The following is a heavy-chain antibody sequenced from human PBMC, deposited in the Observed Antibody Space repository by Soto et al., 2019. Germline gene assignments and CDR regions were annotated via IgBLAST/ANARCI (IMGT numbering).Heavy chain of an antibody. Sequence: QLQLQESGSGLVKPSQTLSLTCAVSGGSISSGGYSWSWIRQPPGKGLEWIGYIYHSGSTYYNPSLTSRVTISVDRSKNQCSLKLSSVTAADTAVYYCARAWLPMVRGVIAWYFDLWGRGTLVTVSS. CDR3: ARAWLPMVRGVIAWYFDL. CDR1: GGSISSGGYS. CDR2: IYHSGST. V-gene: IGHV4-30-2*01. D-gene: IGHD3-10*01. J-gene: IGHJ2*01.